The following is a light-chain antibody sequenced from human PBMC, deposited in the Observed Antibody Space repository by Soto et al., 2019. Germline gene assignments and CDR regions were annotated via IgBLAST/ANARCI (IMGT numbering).Light chain of an antibody. CDR1: SNDFGGYNY. Sequence: QSVLTQPASVSGSPGQSITISCAGISNDFGGYNYVSWYQQHPGRVPKLLIYDDGNRPSGVSNPFSGSKSGNTASLTISGLQAEDEADYYCASYTYTSPYVFGIGTKVTVL. V-gene: IGLV2-14*03. J-gene: IGLJ1*01. CDR3: ASYTYTSPYV. CDR2: DDG.